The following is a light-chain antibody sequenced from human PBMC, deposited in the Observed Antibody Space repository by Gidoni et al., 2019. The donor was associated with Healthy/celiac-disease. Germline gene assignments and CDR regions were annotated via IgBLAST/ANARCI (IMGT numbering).Light chain of an antibody. J-gene: IGKJ4*01. V-gene: IGKV2-28*01. CDR2: LGS. CDR3: MQALQGGLT. Sequence: DIVMTQSPLSLPVTPGETASISCRSSQSLLHRNGYNYLDWYLQRPGQSPQLLIYLGSNRASGVPDRFSGSGSGTDFTLKISRVEARDVGVYYCMQALQGGLTFGGGAKVEIK. CDR1: QSLLHRNGYNY.